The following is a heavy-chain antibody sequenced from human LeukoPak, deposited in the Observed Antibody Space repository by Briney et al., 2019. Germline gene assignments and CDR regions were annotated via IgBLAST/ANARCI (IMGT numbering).Heavy chain of an antibody. D-gene: IGHD3-16*02. CDR3: ARALNYDYVWGSYRYSGMDV. V-gene: IGHV3-30-3*01. CDR2: ISYDGSNK. J-gene: IGHJ6*02. CDR1: GFTFSSYA. Sequence: GRSLRLSCAASGFTFSSYAMHWVRQAPGKGLEWVAVISYDGSNKYYADSVKGRFTISRDNSKNTLYPQMNSLRAEDTAVYYCARALNYDYVWGSYRYSGMDVWGQGTTVTVSS.